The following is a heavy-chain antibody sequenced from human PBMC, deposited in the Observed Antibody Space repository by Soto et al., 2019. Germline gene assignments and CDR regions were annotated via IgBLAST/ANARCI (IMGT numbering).Heavy chain of an antibody. Sequence: GGSLRLSCAASGFTFSSYGMHWVRQAPGKGLEWVAVISYDGSNKYYADSVKGRFTISRDNSKNTLYLQMNSLRAEDTAVYYCARDGPYSGSGSYSWFDPWGQGTLVTVSS. CDR3: ARDGPYSGSGSYSWFDP. D-gene: IGHD3-10*01. CDR2: ISYDGSNK. V-gene: IGHV3-30*03. J-gene: IGHJ5*02. CDR1: GFTFSSYG.